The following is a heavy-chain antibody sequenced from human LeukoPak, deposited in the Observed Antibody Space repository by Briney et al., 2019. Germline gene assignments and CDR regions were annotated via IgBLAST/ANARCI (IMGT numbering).Heavy chain of an antibody. V-gene: IGHV3-23*01. J-gene: IGHJ4*02. CDR3: AKSVLLWFGELFYFDY. CDR1: GFTFSSYA. CDR2: ISGSGGST. D-gene: IGHD3-10*01. Sequence: GGSLRLSCAASGFTFSSYAMSWVRQAPGKGLEWVSAISGSGGSTYYADSVKGRFTISRDNSKNTLYLQMNSLRAEDTAVYYCAKSVLLWFGELFYFDYWGQGTQVTVSS.